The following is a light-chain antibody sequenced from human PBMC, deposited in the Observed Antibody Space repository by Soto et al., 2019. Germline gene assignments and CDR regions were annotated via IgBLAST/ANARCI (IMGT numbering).Light chain of an antibody. CDR3: QQYGRSPYT. J-gene: IGKJ2*01. V-gene: IGKV3-20*01. CDR2: GAS. CDR1: QSVSSSY. Sequence: EIVLTQSPGTLSLSPGERATLSCRASQSVSSSYLAWYQQNPGQAPRLLIYGASSRATGIPDRFSGSGSGTDCNLSISRLEPEDFAVYYCQQYGRSPYTFGQGTKLEIK.